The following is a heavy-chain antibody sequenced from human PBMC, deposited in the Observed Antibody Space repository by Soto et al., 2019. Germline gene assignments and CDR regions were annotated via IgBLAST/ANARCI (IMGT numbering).Heavy chain of an antibody. Sequence: GRSLRLSCAASGFTFSSYAMSWVRQAPGKGLEWVSAISGSGGSTYYADSVKGRFTISRDNSKNTLYLQMNSLRAEDTAVYYCARLPPRIAAAGTDDYWGQGTLVTVSS. CDR2: ISGSGGST. V-gene: IGHV3-23*01. CDR3: ARLPPRIAAAGTDDY. J-gene: IGHJ4*02. CDR1: GFTFSSYA. D-gene: IGHD6-13*01.